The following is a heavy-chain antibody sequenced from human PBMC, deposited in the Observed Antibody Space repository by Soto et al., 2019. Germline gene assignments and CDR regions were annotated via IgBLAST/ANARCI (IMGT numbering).Heavy chain of an antibody. CDR2: INHSGST. V-gene: IGHV4-34*01. D-gene: IGHD3-22*01. J-gene: IGHJ1*01. CDR3: ASGPITMIVVAAGRGYFQH. CDR1: GGSFSGYY. Sequence: SETLSLTCAVYGGSFSGYYWSWIRQPPGKGLEWIGEINHSGSTNYNPSLKSRVTISVDTSKNQFSLKLSSVTAADTAVYYCASGPITMIVVAAGRGYFQHWGQGTLVTVSS.